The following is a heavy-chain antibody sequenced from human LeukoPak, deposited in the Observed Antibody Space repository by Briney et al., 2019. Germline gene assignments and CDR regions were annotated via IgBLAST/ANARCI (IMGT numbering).Heavy chain of an antibody. V-gene: IGHV5-51*01. J-gene: IGHJ5*02. CDR3: ARRYYGSGSYYNWFDP. CDR1: GYSFTSYW. Sequence: GEPLKISCKGSGYSFTSYWIGWVRQMPGKGLEWMGIIYPGDSDTRYSPSFQGQVTTSADKSISTAYLQWSSLKASDTAMYYCARRYYGSGSYYNWFDPWGQGTLVTVSS. CDR2: IYPGDSDT. D-gene: IGHD3-10*01.